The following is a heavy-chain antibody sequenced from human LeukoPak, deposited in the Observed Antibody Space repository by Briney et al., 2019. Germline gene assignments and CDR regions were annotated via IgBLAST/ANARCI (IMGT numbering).Heavy chain of an antibody. J-gene: IGHJ5*02. V-gene: IGHV4-39*01. Sequence: SETLSLTCTVSGGSISSSSYYWGWIRQPPGKGLEWIGDISYSGSTYYNPSLRSRVTISVDTSKNQFSLKLSSVTATDTAVYYCASGGSSSWYRWFDPWGQGTLVTVSS. CDR3: ASGGSSSWYRWFDP. CDR1: GGSISSSSYY. D-gene: IGHD6-13*01. CDR2: ISYSGST.